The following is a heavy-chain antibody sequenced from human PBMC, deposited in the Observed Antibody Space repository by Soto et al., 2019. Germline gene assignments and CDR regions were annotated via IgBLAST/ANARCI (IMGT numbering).Heavy chain of an antibody. CDR2: IIPILNSP. CDR1: GGTFGSYA. CDR3: AREAPYCTSATCPKSYDMDV. D-gene: IGHD2-2*01. Sequence: SVKVSCKASGGTFGSYAITWVRRAPGQGLEWLGGIIPILNSPAYAQKFQARVVITADEITNTAYMELNSLRFDDTAVYYCAREAPYCTSATCPKSYDMDVWGQGTTVTVSS. J-gene: IGHJ6*02. V-gene: IGHV1-69*13.